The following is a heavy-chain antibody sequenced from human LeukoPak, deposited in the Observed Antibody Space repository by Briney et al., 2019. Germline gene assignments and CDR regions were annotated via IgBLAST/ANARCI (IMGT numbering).Heavy chain of an antibody. J-gene: IGHJ4*02. CDR3: ATKGGWLLHYFDY. Sequence: GGSLRLSCAASGFTFSSYAMSWVRQAPGKGLEWVSAISGSGGSTYYADSVKGRFTISRDNSKNTLYLQMNSLRAEDTAVYYCATKGGWLLHYFDYGGQGTLVTVSS. CDR2: ISGSGGST. D-gene: IGHD2-15*01. CDR1: GFTFSSYA. V-gene: IGHV3-23*01.